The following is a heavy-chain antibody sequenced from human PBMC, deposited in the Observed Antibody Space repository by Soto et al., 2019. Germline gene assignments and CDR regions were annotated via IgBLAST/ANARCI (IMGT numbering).Heavy chain of an antibody. V-gene: IGHV3-33*01. D-gene: IGHD6-13*01. CDR2: IWYDGSNT. J-gene: IGHJ4*02. CDR1: GFTFSSYA. CDR3: ARDIEPPGLFFDY. Sequence: PGGSLRLSCAASGFTFSSYAMHWVRQAPGKGLEWVGFIWYDGSNTFYAESVKGRFTISRDNAKNSLYLQMNSLRAEDTAVYYCARDIEPPGLFFDYWGQGTLVTVSS.